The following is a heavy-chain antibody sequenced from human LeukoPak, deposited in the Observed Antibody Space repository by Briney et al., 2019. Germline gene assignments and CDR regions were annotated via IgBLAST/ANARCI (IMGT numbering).Heavy chain of an antibody. D-gene: IGHD5-18*01. CDR3: AREVYSYFDY. Sequence: PGGSLRLSCAAPGLTFSSYSMNWVRQAPGKGLEWVSSISSSSSYIYYADSVKGRFTISRDNAKNSLYLQMNSLRAEDTAVYYCAREVYSYFDYWGQGTLVTVSS. CDR1: GLTFSSYS. J-gene: IGHJ4*02. V-gene: IGHV3-21*01. CDR2: ISSSSSYI.